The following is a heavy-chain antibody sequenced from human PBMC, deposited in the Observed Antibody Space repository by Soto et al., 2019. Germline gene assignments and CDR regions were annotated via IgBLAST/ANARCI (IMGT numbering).Heavy chain of an antibody. CDR2: MYHGGNT. CDR3: ARAHTMVVAGSTFDY. V-gene: IGHV4-38-2*02. J-gene: IGHJ4*01. D-gene: IGHD2-21*02. Sequence: KSSETLSLTCTVSNYSISNPHYWGWIRQPPGKRPEWIASMYHGGNTFYNPSLKSRITMSMDTSKNQFSLKLRFMTAADTAVYYCARAHTMVVAGSTFDYWGHGTLVTVSS. CDR1: NYSISNPHY.